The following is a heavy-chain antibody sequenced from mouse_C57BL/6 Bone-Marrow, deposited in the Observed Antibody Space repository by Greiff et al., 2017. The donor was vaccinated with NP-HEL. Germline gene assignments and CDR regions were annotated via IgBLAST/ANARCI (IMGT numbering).Heavy chain of an antibody. V-gene: IGHV5-6*01. Sequence: EVKLMESGGDLVKPGGSLKLSCAASGFTFSSYGMSWVRQTPDKRLEWVATISSGGSYTYYPDSVKGRFTISRDNAKNTLYLQMSSLKSEDTAMYYCARHRATVVAPWFDVWGTGTTVTGSS. J-gene: IGHJ1*03. CDR1: GFTFSSYG. CDR2: ISSGGSYT. D-gene: IGHD1-1*01. CDR3: ARHRATVVAPWFDV.